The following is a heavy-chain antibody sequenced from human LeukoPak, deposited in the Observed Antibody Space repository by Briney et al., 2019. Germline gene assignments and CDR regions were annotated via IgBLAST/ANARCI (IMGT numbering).Heavy chain of an antibody. CDR1: GFTFSSYA. CDR2: ISGSGGSS. CDR3: AKTLDRAYYYDSSGNFRSSEFDY. V-gene: IGHV3-23*01. Sequence: GGSLRLSCAASGFTFSSYAMSWVRQAPGKGLEWVSGISGSGGSSYYADSVKGRFTISRDNSKNTVYLHVNSLRAEDTAVYHCAKTLDRAYYYDSSGNFRSSEFDYWGQGTLVTVSS. J-gene: IGHJ4*02. D-gene: IGHD3-22*01.